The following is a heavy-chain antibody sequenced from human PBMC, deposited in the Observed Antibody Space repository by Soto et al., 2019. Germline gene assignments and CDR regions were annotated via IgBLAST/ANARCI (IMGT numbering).Heavy chain of an antibody. Sequence: SETLSLTCSVSGGSIRNYYWNWIRQPAGKGLEWIGRIYTSGNSDYNPSLKSRVTMSADTSKNQLSLRLSSVTAADSAVYYCARLWFGKPPGYLDYWGQGIRVTVSS. V-gene: IGHV4-4*07. CDR1: GGSIRNYY. D-gene: IGHD3-10*01. CDR2: IYTSGNS. CDR3: ARLWFGKPPGYLDY. J-gene: IGHJ4*02.